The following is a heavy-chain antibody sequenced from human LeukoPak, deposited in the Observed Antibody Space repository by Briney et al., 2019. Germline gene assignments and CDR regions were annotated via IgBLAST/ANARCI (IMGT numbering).Heavy chain of an antibody. CDR1: GFTVSSTY. V-gene: IGHV3-53*01. D-gene: IGHD3-10*01. J-gene: IGHJ6*02. Sequence: GGSLRLSCAASGFTVSSTYMNWVRQAPGKGLEWVSVIYGGGNTYYADSVKGRFTISRDNSKNTLYLQMNSLRAEDTAVYCCARENYDSGTYLYGMDVWGQGTTVTVSS. CDR3: ARENYDSGTYLYGMDV. CDR2: IYGGGNT.